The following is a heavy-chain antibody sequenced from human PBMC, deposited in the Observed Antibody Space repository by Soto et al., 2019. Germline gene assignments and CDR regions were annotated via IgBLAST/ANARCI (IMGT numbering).Heavy chain of an antibody. J-gene: IGHJ4*02. Sequence: SETLSLTCTVSGGSISSGGYYWSWIRQHPGKGLEWIGYIYYSGSTYYNPSLKSRVTISVDTSKNQFSLKLSSVTAADTAVYYCARGLGDYIWGSYRAKHLDYWGQGTLVTVSS. CDR3: ARGLGDYIWGSYRAKHLDY. V-gene: IGHV4-31*03. D-gene: IGHD3-16*02. CDR2: IYYSGST. CDR1: GGSISSGGYY.